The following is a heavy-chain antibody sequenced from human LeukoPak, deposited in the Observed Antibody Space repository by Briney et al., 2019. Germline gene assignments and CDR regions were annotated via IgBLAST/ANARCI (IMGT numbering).Heavy chain of an antibody. CDR3: ARAHDFWSGYGGNYMDV. J-gene: IGHJ6*03. Sequence: GGSVRLSCAASGFSFRTHSMKWVRQAPGKGLEWVSSITSFGSDIYYADSVKGRFTISRDDGKNSLYLQMNSLGAEDSAVYYCARAHDFWSGYGGNYMDVWGKGTTVTVSS. D-gene: IGHD3-3*01. V-gene: IGHV3-21*01. CDR2: ITSFGSDI. CDR1: GFSFRTHS.